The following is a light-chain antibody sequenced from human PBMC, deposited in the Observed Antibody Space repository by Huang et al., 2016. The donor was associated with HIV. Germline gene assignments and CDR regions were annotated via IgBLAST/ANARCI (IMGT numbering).Light chain of an antibody. J-gene: IGKJ5*01. V-gene: IGKV1-39*01. CDR2: GAS. Sequence: IQMTQSPVSLSASLVGRVAMTCRASQAIGTYLNWYHQKPGKAPKLLISGASTLYSGVPSRFRGSGSGTDFTLTINGLQFEDFGTYYCQESYSAFISFGQGTRLEI. CDR3: QESYSAFIS. CDR1: QAIGTY.